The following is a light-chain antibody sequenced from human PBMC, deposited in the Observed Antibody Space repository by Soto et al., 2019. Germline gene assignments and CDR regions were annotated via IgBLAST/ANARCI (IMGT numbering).Light chain of an antibody. Sequence: QSALTQPASVSGSPGQSITISCTGTISDVGGYSYVSWYQQHPGKAPKLIIYEVNYRPSGVSNRFSGSKSGNTASLTISGLQAEDEADYYCSSYAGNNNPYVFGTGTKVTVL. CDR1: ISDVGGYSY. CDR2: EVN. CDR3: SSYAGNNNPYV. V-gene: IGLV2-14*01. J-gene: IGLJ1*01.